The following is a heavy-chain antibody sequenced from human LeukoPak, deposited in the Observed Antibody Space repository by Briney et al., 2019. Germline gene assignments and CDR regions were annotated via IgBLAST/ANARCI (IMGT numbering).Heavy chain of an antibody. V-gene: IGHV4-4*02. CDR2: IYHSGST. CDR3: ARGQGSYDYVWGSYPNWFDP. CDR1: GGSISSSNW. J-gene: IGHJ5*02. Sequence: SETLSLTCAVSGGSISSSNWWSWVRQPPGKGLEWIGEIYHSGSTNYNPSLKSRVTISVDKSKNQFSLKLSSVTAADTAVYYCARGQGSYDYVWGSYPNWFDPWGQGTLVTVSS. D-gene: IGHD3-16*01.